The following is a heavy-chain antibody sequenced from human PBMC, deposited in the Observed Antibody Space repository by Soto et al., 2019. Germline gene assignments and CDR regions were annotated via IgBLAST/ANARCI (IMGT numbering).Heavy chain of an antibody. V-gene: IGHV3-23*01. D-gene: IGHD5-18*01. CDR3: AKDSYGYITPAV. CDR2: ISGSGGST. Sequence: GGSLRLSCAASGFTFSSYAMSWVRQAPGKGLEWVSAISGSGGSTYYADSVKGRFTIARYNSKNTLYLQMNSLRAEDTAVYYCAKDSYGYITPAVWGQGTTVTVSS. CDR1: GFTFSSYA. J-gene: IGHJ6*02.